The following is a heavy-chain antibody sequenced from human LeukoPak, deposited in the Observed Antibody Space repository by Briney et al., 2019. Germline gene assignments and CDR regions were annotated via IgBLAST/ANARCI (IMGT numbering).Heavy chain of an antibody. D-gene: IGHD1-26*01. J-gene: IGHJ5*02. CDR2: INPSGGNT. CDR3: AREIVGARGP. CDR1: GYTFTSYY. Sequence: ASVKVSCKASGYTFTSYYMHWVRQAPGQGLEWMGIINPSGGNTSCAQKFQGRVTVTRDTSTSTVYMELSSLRSEDTAVYYCAREIVGARGPWGQGTLVTVSS. V-gene: IGHV1-46*01.